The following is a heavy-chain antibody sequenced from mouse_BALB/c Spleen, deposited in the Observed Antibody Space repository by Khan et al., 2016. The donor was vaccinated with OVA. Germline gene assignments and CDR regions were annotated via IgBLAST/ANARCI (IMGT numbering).Heavy chain of an antibody. J-gene: IGHJ3*01. CDR3: ARREDLMTWFAY. CDR1: GFSLTNFG. V-gene: IGHV2-2*02. Sequence: QVQLKESGPGLVQPSQSLSITCTVSGFSLTNFGVHWVRQSPGKGLEWLGVIWSGGSTDYNAAFKSRLSISKDNSKSQVFFKMNSLQANETATYYCARREDLMTWFAYGGQGTLVTVSA. CDR2: IWSGGST.